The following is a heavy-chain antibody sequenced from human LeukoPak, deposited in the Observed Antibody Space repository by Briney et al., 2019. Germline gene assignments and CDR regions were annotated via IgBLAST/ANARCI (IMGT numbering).Heavy chain of an antibody. CDR3: TTDPYSGSYNYYYGMDV. Sequence: GGSLRLSCAASGFTFSNAWMSWVRQAPGKGREWVGRIKRKSDGETTDYAAPVKGRFTISRDDSKNTLHLQMNSLKTEDTAVYYCTTDPYSGSYNYYYGMDVWGQGTTVTVSS. D-gene: IGHD1-26*01. V-gene: IGHV3-15*01. CDR1: GFTFSNAW. J-gene: IGHJ6*02. CDR2: IKRKSDGETT.